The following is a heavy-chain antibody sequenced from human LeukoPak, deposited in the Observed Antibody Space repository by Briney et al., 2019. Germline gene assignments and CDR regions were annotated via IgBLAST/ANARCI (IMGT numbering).Heavy chain of an antibody. CDR1: GGSISSYT. Sequence: SETLSLTCTVSGGSISSYTWSWLRQPPGKGLEWIGYVSYSGSTNYNTSLKSRVTMSVDTSKNQFSLTLSSVTAADTAVYYCARVYNWNDVGYGMDVWGQGTTVTVSS. D-gene: IGHD1-20*01. J-gene: IGHJ6*02. CDR3: ARVYNWNDVGYGMDV. CDR2: VSYSGST. V-gene: IGHV4-59*01.